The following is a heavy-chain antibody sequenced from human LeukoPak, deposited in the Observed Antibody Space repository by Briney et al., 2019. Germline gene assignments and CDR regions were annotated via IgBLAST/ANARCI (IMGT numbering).Heavy chain of an antibody. D-gene: IGHD3-10*01. CDR2: IIPISGTA. J-gene: IGHJ4*02. Sequence: ASVKVSCKASGGTFSSYAISWVRQAPGQGLEWMGGIIPISGTANYAQKFQGRVTITADKSTSTAYMELSSLRSEDTAVYYCARVPITMVRGVIIGLQFDYWGQGTLVTVSS. V-gene: IGHV1-69*06. CDR1: GGTFSSYA. CDR3: ARVPITMVRGVIIGLQFDY.